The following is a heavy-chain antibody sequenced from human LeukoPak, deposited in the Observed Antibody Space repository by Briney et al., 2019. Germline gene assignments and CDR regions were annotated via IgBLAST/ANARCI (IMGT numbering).Heavy chain of an antibody. CDR2: IYTSGST. Sequence: PSETLSLTCTVSGNSISSYYWSWIRQPAGRGVEWIGRIYTSGSTNYNPSLKSRVTMSVDTSKNQFSLNLSSVTAADTAFYYCARETTGLAWYFDYWGQGTLVTVSS. J-gene: IGHJ4*02. CDR3: ARETTGLAWYFDY. D-gene: IGHD4-17*01. V-gene: IGHV4-4*07. CDR1: GNSISSYY.